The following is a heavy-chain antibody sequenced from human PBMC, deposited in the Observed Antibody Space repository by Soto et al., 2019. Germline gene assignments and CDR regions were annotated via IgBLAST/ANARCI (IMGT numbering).Heavy chain of an antibody. Sequence: AXVKVSCMASGGTFSSYAIRWVRQAPGQGLEWMGGIIPIFGTADYAQKFQGRVTITADESTSTAYMELSSLRSEDTAVYYCASMLDHYYFDYWGQGTLVTVSS. D-gene: IGHD1-1*01. CDR2: IIPIFGTA. J-gene: IGHJ4*02. CDR3: ASMLDHYYFDY. V-gene: IGHV1-69*13. CDR1: GGTFSSYA.